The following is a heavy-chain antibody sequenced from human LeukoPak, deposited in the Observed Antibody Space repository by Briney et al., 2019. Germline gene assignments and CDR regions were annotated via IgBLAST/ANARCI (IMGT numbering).Heavy chain of an antibody. Sequence: PGGSLRLSCAASAFTFSSYSMNWVRRAPGKGLEWVSSISSSSSYVYYADSVKGRFTISRDNAKNSLYLQMNSLRAEDTAVYYCASLAVAATSFGLDYWGQGTLVTVSS. D-gene: IGHD6-19*01. J-gene: IGHJ4*02. V-gene: IGHV3-21*01. CDR3: ASLAVAATSFGLDY. CDR2: ISSSSSYV. CDR1: AFTFSSYS.